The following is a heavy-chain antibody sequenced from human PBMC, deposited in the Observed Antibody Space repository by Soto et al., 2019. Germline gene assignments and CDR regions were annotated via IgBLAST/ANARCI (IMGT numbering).Heavy chain of an antibody. V-gene: IGHV3-23*01. CDR1: GLTFSDCA. J-gene: IGHJ5*02. CDR2: IGAGGGDT. CDR3: AKKGTETVGQSWVDP. Sequence: EVQLLESGGGLVQPGGSLRLSCAASGLTFSDCAMYWVRQAPGKGLEWVSSIGAGGGDTYYADSVKGRFTISRDNSKNTLYLQMNGLRAEDTAVYYCAKKGTETVGQSWVDPWGQGTLVTVSS. D-gene: IGHD1-26*01.